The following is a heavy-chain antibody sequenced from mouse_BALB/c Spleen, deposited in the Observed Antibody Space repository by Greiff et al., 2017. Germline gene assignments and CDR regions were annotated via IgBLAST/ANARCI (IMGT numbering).Heavy chain of an antibody. CDR3: ARKGYYGSSYNAMDY. Sequence: EVKVEESGPGLVKPSQSLSLTCTVTGYSITSDYAWNWIRQFPGNKLEWMGYISYSGSTSYNPSLKSRISITRDTSKNQFFLQLNSVTTEDTATYYCARKGYYGSSYNAMDYWGQGTSVTVSS. J-gene: IGHJ4*01. V-gene: IGHV3-2*02. CDR1: GYSITSDYA. D-gene: IGHD1-1*01. CDR2: ISYSGST.